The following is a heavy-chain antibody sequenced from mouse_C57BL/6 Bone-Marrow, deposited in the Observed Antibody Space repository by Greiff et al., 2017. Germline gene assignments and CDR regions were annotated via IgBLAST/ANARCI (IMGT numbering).Heavy chain of an antibody. CDR2: IYPRDGSN. CDR1: GYTFTDHT. CDR3: ARGAITTGGYYYAMDY. Sequence: VQLQESDAELVKPGASVKISCKVSGYTFTDHTIHWMKQRPEQGLEWIGYIYPRDGSNKYNEQFKGKATLTADKSSSTAYMQLNSLTSEDSAVYFCARGAITTGGYYYAMDYWGQGTSVTVSS. J-gene: IGHJ4*01. V-gene: IGHV1-78*01. D-gene: IGHD2-4*01.